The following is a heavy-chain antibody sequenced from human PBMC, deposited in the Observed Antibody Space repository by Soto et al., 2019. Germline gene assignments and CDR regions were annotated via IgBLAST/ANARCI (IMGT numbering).Heavy chain of an antibody. J-gene: IGHJ2*01. Sequence: EVQLVESGGGLLQPGGSLRVSCAASGFTVSSSYMSWVRQAPGKGLEWVATLYCAGATYYADSVKGRFTISRDNSENTLFLQTNRVKGEDTAVYCCALVVESNVWNGSWVFDLWGSGTLVTVSS. CDR3: ALVVESNVWNGSWVFDL. CDR2: LYCAGAT. CDR1: GFTVSSSY. D-gene: IGHD2-15*01. V-gene: IGHV3-53*01.